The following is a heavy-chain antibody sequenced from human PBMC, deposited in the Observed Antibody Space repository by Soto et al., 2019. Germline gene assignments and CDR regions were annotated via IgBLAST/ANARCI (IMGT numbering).Heavy chain of an antibody. J-gene: IGHJ4*02. Sequence: SETLSLTCTVSGGSVSSGSYYWSWIRQPPGKGLEWIGYIYYSGSTNYNPSLKSRVTISVDTSKNQFSLKLSSVTAADTAVYYCAREMATIGIDYWGQGTLVTVS. V-gene: IGHV4-61*01. CDR2: IYYSGST. CDR1: GGSVSSGSYY. CDR3: AREMATIGIDY. D-gene: IGHD5-12*01.